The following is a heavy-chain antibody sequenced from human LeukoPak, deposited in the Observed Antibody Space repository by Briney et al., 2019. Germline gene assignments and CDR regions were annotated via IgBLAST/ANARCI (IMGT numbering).Heavy chain of an antibody. CDR2: IYTSGSA. CDR3: AKAVAGPEHAFDI. CDR1: GGSISSYY. J-gene: IGHJ3*02. Sequence: PSETLSPTCTVSGGSISSYYWSCIRPPAGEGLEWIGRIYTSGSATTNPSLKSRVTLSVDTATNKFSRKMSSVTPADTAVYDCAKAVAGPEHAFDIWGQGTMGTASS. D-gene: IGHD6-19*01. V-gene: IGHV4-4*07.